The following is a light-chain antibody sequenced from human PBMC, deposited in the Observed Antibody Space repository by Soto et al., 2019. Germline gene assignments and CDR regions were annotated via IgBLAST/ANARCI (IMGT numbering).Light chain of an antibody. J-gene: IGLJ1*01. CDR2: EVT. V-gene: IGLV2-14*01. CDR1: SSDVGGYNF. Sequence: QSALTQPASVSGSPGQSITISCTGTSSDVGGYNFVSWYRQHPGKAPKLMIYEVTSRPSGVSNRFSGSKSGNTASLTISGLQAEDEADYYCSPCTINSIPYVFGTGTKVTVL. CDR3: SPCTINSIPYV.